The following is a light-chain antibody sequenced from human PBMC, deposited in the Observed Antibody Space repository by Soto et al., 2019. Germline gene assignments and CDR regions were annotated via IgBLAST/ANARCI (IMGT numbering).Light chain of an antibody. V-gene: IGKV1-5*03. CDR3: QQSYSNPRT. J-gene: IGKJ2*01. Sequence: DIQMTQSPSTLSASVGDRVTITCRASQSISSWLAWYQQKPGKAPKLLIYKASSLESGVPSRFSGSGSGTEFTLTISSLQPDDFATYYCQQSYSNPRTFGQGTKVDIK. CDR2: KAS. CDR1: QSISSW.